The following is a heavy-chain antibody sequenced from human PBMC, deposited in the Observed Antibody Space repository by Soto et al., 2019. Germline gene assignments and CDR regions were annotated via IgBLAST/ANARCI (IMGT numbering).Heavy chain of an antibody. CDR2: IIPIFGTA. J-gene: IGHJ4*02. Sequence: GASVKVSCKASGCTFSSYAISWVRQAPGQGLDWMGGIIPIFGTANYAQKFQGRVTITADESTSTAYMELSSLRSEDTAVYYCARGVSRVVVTATIIEGHFDYWGQGTLVTVSS. V-gene: IGHV1-69*13. CDR3: ARGVSRVVVTATIIEGHFDY. CDR1: GCTFSSYA. D-gene: IGHD2-21*02.